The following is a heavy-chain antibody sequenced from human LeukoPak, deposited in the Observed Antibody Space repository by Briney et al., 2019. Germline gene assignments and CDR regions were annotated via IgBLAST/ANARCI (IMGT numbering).Heavy chain of an antibody. V-gene: IGHV4-59*01. CDR2: IYYNGRT. Sequence: SETLSLTCVASGDSISRYYWTWIRQPPGKGLEWVGCIYYNGRTNYNPSLKSRVTISLDTSKNHFSLNLTSVTPVDTAVYYCARVHGVWGSYRYIRFDPWGQGTLVTVSS. CDR1: GDSISRYY. D-gene: IGHD3-16*02. J-gene: IGHJ5*02. CDR3: ARVHGVWGSYRYIRFDP.